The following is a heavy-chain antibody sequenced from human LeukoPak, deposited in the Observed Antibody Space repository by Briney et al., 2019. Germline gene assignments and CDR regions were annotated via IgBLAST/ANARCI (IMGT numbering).Heavy chain of an antibody. CDR3: ARSGDYGSGFYYFDY. CDR1: GGSISSSSYY. J-gene: IGHJ4*02. CDR2: IYYSGST. D-gene: IGHD3-10*01. V-gene: IGHV4-39*07. Sequence: SETLSLTCTVSGGSISSSSYYWGWIRQPPGKGLEWIGSIYYSGSTYYNPSLKSRVTISVDTSKNQFSLKLSSVTAADTAVYYCARSGDYGSGFYYFDYWGQGTLVTVSS.